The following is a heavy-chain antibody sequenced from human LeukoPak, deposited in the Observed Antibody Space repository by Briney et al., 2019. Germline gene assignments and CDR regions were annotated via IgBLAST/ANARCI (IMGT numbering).Heavy chain of an antibody. J-gene: IGHJ4*02. D-gene: IGHD5-24*01. CDR3: AIGRTDCYNPFDY. CDR2: IYPGDSDT. Sequence: GESLKIPCKGSGYSFTSYWIGWVRQMPGKGLEWMGIIYPGDSDTRYSPSSQDQVTISADKSISTACLQWSSLKASDTAMYYCAIGRTDCYNPFDYWGQGTLVTVSS. V-gene: IGHV5-51*01. CDR1: GYSFTSYW.